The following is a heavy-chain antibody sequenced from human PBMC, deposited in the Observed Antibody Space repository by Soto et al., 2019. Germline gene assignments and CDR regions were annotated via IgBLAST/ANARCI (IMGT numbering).Heavy chain of an antibody. CDR3: ASPDPGIAAAGSILGYYYYYYGMDV. Sequence: GGSLRLSCAASGFTFSSYAMHWVRQAPGKGLEWVAVISYDGSNKYYSDSVKGRFTISTDNSKNTLYLQMNSLRAKDTAVYYCASPDPGIAAAGSILGYYYYYYGMDVWGQGTTVTVSS. CDR1: GFTFSSYA. CDR2: ISYDGSNK. J-gene: IGHJ6*02. V-gene: IGHV3-30-3*01. D-gene: IGHD6-13*01.